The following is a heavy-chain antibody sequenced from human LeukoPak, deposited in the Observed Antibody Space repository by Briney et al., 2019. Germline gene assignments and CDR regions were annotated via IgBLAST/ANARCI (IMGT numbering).Heavy chain of an antibody. CDR3: ARDPSEYYYGSGSYLFDY. CDR2: INHSGGT. V-gene: IGHV4-34*01. J-gene: IGHJ4*02. D-gene: IGHD3-10*01. Sequence: SETLSLTCAVYGGSFSGYYWSWIRQPPGKGLEWIGEINHSGGTNYNPSLKSRVTISVDTSKNQFSLKLSSVTAADTAVYYCARDPSEYYYGSGSYLFDYWGQGTLVTVSS. CDR1: GGSFSGYY.